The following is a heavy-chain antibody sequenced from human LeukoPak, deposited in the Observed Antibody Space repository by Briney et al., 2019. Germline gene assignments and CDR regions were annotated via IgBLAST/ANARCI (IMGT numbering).Heavy chain of an antibody. CDR1: GFTLRNYW. Sequence: PGRSLRLSCAASGFTLRNYWMHWVRQAPGKGLVWVSHINGDGSKTGYADSVKGRFTISRDNAKNTLYLQINSLRAEDTAVYYCARGNYPSSFDSWGQGTLVTVSS. CDR3: ARGNYPSSFDS. J-gene: IGHJ4*02. CDR2: INGDGSKT. D-gene: IGHD5-24*01. V-gene: IGHV3-74*01.